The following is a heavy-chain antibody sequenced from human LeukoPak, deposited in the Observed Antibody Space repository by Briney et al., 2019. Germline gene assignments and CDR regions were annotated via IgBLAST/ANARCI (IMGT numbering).Heavy chain of an antibody. CDR2: ISGSGGST. CDR1: GFTFSSYA. D-gene: IGHD5-24*01. CDR3: ATDLLDAYNSGLYFDY. J-gene: IGHJ4*02. V-gene: IGHV3-23*01. Sequence: QPGGSLRLSCAASGFTFSSYAMSWVRQAPGKGLEWVSAISGSGGSTYYADSVKGRFTISRDISKNTLYLQMSSLRAEDTAVYYCATDLLDAYNSGLYFDYWGQGTLVTVSS.